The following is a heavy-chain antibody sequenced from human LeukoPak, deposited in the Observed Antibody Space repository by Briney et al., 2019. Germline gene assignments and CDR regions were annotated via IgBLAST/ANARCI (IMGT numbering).Heavy chain of an antibody. D-gene: IGHD3-22*01. CDR3: ARDSGGYYDSSGYYYFDY. V-gene: IGHV1-46*01. J-gene: IGHJ4*02. Sequence: ASVKVSCKASGYTFTSYYMHWVRQAPGQGLEWMGIINPSGGSTSYAQKFQGRVTMTRDTSTGTVYMELSSLRSEDTAVYYCARDSGGYYDSSGYYYFDYWGQGTLVTVSS. CDR2: INPSGGST. CDR1: GYTFTSYY.